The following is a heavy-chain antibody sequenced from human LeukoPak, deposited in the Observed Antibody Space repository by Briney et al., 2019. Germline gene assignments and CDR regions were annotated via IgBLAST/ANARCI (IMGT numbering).Heavy chain of an antibody. CDR1: GGSFSGYY. CDR3: ARGLTTVTTTSFFDY. D-gene: IGHD4-17*01. Sequence: SETLSLTRAVYGGSFSGYYWSWIRQPPGKGLEWIGYIYYSGSTYYNPSLKSRVTISVDTSKNQFSLKLSSVTAADTAVYYCARGLTTVTTTSFFDYWGQGTLVTVSS. V-gene: IGHV4-34*09. J-gene: IGHJ4*02. CDR2: IYYSGST.